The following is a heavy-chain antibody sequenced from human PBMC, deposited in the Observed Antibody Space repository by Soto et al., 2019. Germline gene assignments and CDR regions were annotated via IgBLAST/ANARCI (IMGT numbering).Heavy chain of an antibody. D-gene: IGHD3-16*01. CDR2: TNEDGSTI. Sequence: EVQLVESGGGLVQPGGSLRLSCAASGFTFSSYWMHWVRQAPGKGLVWVSRTNEDGSTINYADSVKGRFTISRDNAKNTLYGEMNGRGAEDRAVYYCTRDMGGRGGYWGQGTLVTVSS. V-gene: IGHV3-74*01. CDR3: TRDMGGRGGY. CDR1: GFTFSSYW. J-gene: IGHJ4*02.